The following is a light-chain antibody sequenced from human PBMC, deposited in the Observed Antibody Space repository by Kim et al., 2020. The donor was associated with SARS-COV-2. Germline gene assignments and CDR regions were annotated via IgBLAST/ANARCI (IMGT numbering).Light chain of an antibody. CDR1: QYIGSN. Sequence: VSPEERVPLSCRASQYIGSNLARDPPKPGQAPRLLIHGASTRATGIPARLSGSGSGTDCTLTISSLQSEDFAVYYCQQYYNWPRTFGQGTKVDIK. CDR3: QQYYNWPRT. CDR2: GAS. J-gene: IGKJ1*01. V-gene: IGKV3D-15*01.